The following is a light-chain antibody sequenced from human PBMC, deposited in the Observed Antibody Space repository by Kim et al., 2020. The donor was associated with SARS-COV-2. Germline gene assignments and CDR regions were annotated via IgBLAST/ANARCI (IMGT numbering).Light chain of an antibody. Sequence: QSVLTQPPSASGTPGQRVTISCSGGSSNIGSNAVNWYQQLPVTSPKLLIYSNDQRPSGVPDRFSGSKSGTSGSLAIRGLQSEDEADYYCAAWDDSLNVLFGTGTKVTVL. CDR2: SND. V-gene: IGLV1-44*01. CDR1: SSNIGSNA. J-gene: IGLJ1*01. CDR3: AAWDDSLNVL.